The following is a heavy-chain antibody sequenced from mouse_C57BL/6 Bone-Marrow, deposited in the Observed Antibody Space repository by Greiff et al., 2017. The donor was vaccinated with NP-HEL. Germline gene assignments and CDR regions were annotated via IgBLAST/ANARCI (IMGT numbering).Heavy chain of an antibody. D-gene: IGHD2-4*01. CDR1: GYTFTDYY. J-gene: IGHJ3*01. CDR3: ARWGYDYDGAWFAY. CDR2: INPYNGGT. Sequence: EVQLQESGPVLVKPGASVKMSCKASGYTFTDYYMNWVKQSHGKSLEWIGVINPYNGGTSYNQKFKGKATLTVDKSSSTAYMELNSVTSEDSAVYYCARWGYDYDGAWFAYWGQGTLVTVSA. V-gene: IGHV1-19*01.